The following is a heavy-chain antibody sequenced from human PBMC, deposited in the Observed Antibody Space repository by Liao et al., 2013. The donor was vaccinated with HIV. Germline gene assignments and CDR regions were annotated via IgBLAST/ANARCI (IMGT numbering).Heavy chain of an antibody. CDR3: TRFLHMYYLDC. CDR2: IYYSGST. V-gene: IGHV4-39*07. CDR1: GGSISSRTYY. Sequence: QLQLQESGPGLVKPSETLSLTCTVSGGSISSRTYYWGWIRQPPGKGLEWIGSIYYSGSTYYNPSLKSRVTISVDTSKNQFSLKLSSVTAADTAVYYCTRFLHMYYLDCWGQGTLVTVSS. J-gene: IGHJ4*02.